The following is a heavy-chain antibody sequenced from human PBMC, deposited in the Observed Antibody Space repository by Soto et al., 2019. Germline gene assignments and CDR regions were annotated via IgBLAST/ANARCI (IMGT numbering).Heavy chain of an antibody. Sequence: GSLRLSCTASGFTFRTYWMSWVRQAPGKGLEWVANIKQDGSETYYVDSVKGRFSISRDNAKNSLYLQLSSLRAEDTAMYYCATYISARPAIKFFEYWGQGTLVTVSS. D-gene: IGHD6-6*01. CDR3: ATYISARPAIKFFEY. J-gene: IGHJ4*02. CDR1: GFTFRTYW. CDR2: IKQDGSET. V-gene: IGHV3-7*01.